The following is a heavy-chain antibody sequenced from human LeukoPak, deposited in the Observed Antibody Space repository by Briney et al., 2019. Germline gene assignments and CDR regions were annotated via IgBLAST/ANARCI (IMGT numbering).Heavy chain of an antibody. Sequence: TGGSLRLSCAASGLTFSSYWMHWVRQAPGKGLVWVSRINTDGSSTSYADSVKGRFTISRDNAKNTLYLQMNSLRAEDTAVYYCARIPSGSYERNFDYWGQGTLVTVSS. CDR3: ARIPSGSYERNFDY. J-gene: IGHJ4*02. D-gene: IGHD1-26*01. CDR1: GLTFSSYW. CDR2: INTDGSST. V-gene: IGHV3-74*01.